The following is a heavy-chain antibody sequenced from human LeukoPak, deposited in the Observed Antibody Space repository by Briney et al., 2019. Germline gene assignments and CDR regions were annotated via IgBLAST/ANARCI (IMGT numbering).Heavy chain of an antibody. V-gene: IGHV4-61*08. CDR1: GGSISSGGYY. J-gene: IGHJ5*02. D-gene: IGHD5-18*01. CDR2: IYHSGST. CDR3: ARDRGYGRFPHWFDP. Sequence: PSETLSLTCTVSGGSISSGGYYWSWIRQPPGKGLEWIGYIYHSGSTYYNPSLKSRVTVSLDTSKNQFSLKLSSVTAADTAVYYCARDRGYGRFPHWFDPWGQGTLVTVSS.